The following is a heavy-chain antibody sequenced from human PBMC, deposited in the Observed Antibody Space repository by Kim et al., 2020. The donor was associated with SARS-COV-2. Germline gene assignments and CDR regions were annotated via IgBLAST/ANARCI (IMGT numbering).Heavy chain of an antibody. CDR3: SIDHYYYGMDV. J-gene: IGHJ6*02. Sequence: ETSYAQKFQGRVTMTEDTSTDTAYMELSSLRSEDTAVYYCSIDHYYYGMDVWGQGTTVTVSS. V-gene: IGHV1-24*01. CDR2: ET.